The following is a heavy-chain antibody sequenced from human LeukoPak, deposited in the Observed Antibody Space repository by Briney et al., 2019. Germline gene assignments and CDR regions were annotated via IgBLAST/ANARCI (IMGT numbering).Heavy chain of an antibody. V-gene: IGHV3-9*01. D-gene: IGHD1-26*01. CDR2: ISWNSGSI. CDR1: GFTFDDYA. Sequence: GRSLRLSCAASGFTFDDYAMHWVRQAPGKGLEWVSGISWNSGSIGYADSVKGRFTISRDNAKNSLYLQMNSLRAEDTALYYCAKGRGSYTSFDYWGQGTLVTVSS. CDR3: AKGRGSYTSFDY. J-gene: IGHJ4*02.